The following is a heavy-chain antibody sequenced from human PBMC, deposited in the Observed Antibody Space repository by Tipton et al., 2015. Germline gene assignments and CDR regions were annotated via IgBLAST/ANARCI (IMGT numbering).Heavy chain of an antibody. Sequence: TLSLTCIVSPDSINSYFWSWIRQPPGKGLEWIGSISHSGNTYYNPSLKSRVTMSRDTSKNQFSLKLTSVTAADTAVYYCACQDYDSLTRDYQTVDYWGQGALVTVSS. D-gene: IGHD3-9*01. J-gene: IGHJ4*02. V-gene: IGHV4-59*04. CDR3: ACQDYDSLTRDYQTVDY. CDR2: ISHSGNT. CDR1: PDSINSYF.